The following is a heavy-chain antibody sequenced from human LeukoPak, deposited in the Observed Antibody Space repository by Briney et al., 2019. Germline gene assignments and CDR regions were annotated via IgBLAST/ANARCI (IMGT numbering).Heavy chain of an antibody. D-gene: IGHD1-26*01. V-gene: IGHV4-59*01. CDR1: GGSISSYY. J-gene: IGHJ6*02. CDR3: ASMGSYYYYGMDV. Sequence: SETLSLTCTVSGGSISSYYWSWIRQPPGKALEWIGYICYSGSTNYNPSLKSRVTISVDTSKNQFSLKLSSVTAADTAVYYCASMGSYYYYGMDVWGQGTTVTVSS. CDR2: ICYSGST.